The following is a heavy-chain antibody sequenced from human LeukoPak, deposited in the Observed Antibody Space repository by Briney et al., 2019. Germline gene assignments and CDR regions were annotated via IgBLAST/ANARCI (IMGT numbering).Heavy chain of an antibody. J-gene: IGHJ4*02. V-gene: IGHV3-15*01. Sequence: TGGSLRLSCAASGFTFSNAWMSWVRQASGKGLEWVGRIKSKTDDGTTDYAAPVKGRFTISRDDSKNTLYLQMNSLKTEDTAVYYCTTVISNYYDSSGYSPNLDYWGQGTLVTVSS. D-gene: IGHD3-22*01. CDR1: GFTFSNAW. CDR2: IKSKTDDGTT. CDR3: TTVISNYYDSSGYSPNLDY.